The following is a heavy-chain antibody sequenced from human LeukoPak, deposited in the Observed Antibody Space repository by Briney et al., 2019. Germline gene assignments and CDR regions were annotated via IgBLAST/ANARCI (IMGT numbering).Heavy chain of an antibody. CDR2: VYATGRVA. J-gene: IGHJ4*02. CDR1: GGTFNSYA. Sequence: VASVKVSFKASGGTFNSYAISWVRQAPGQGGEWMGAVYATGRVAINTQTFPVRVTMTTATSTGTVYMELSTLRFEDTAIYYCATEAPRSYYFDYWGQGIQVTASS. CDR3: ATEAPRSYYFDY. V-gene: IGHV1-46*02.